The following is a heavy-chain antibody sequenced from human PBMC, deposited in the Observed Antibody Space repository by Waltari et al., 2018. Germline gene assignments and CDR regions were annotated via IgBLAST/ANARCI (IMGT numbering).Heavy chain of an antibody. CDR2: IWHDGSKT. Sequence: QFQLLESGGGVVQPGTSLKLSCVASGFNFGTPGMHWVRQAPGKGLEWVAVIWHDGSKTYYADSVKGRFTISRDDSKNMFYLQMNSLRVEDTAMYYCASWGLVGYWGQGTLVTVSS. J-gene: IGHJ4*02. D-gene: IGHD2-8*02. CDR1: GFNFGTPG. V-gene: IGHV3-33*01. CDR3: ASWGLVGY.